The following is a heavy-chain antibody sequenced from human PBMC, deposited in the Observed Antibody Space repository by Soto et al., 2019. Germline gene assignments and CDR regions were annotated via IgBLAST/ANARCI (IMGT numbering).Heavy chain of an antibody. J-gene: IGHJ3*02. D-gene: IGHD3-16*01. CDR3: AKDYAAAPDAFDI. CDR2: ISGSGGST. Sequence: SCKASGGTFSSYAMSWVRQAPGKGLEWVSAISGSGGSTYYADSVKGRFTISRDNSKNTLYLQMNSLRAEDTAVYYCAKDYAAAPDAFDIWGQGTMVTVSS. V-gene: IGHV3-23*01. CDR1: GGTFSSYA.